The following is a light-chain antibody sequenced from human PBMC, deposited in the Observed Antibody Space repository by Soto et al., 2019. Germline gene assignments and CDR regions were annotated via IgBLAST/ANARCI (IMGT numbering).Light chain of an antibody. CDR1: QSISSY. CDR3: QQSYSTPLT. V-gene: IGKV1-39*01. Sequence: DIQMTQSPSSLSASVGDRVTITCRASQSISSYLNWYQQKPGKAPKLLIYAASSLQSGVPSRFSCRGSGTDFTLTISSLQPEDFATYHCQQSYSTPLTVGQGTKLEIK. CDR2: AAS. J-gene: IGKJ2*01.